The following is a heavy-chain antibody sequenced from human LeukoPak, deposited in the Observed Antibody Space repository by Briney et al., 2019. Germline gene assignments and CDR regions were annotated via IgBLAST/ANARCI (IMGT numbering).Heavy chain of an antibody. CDR2: IDYSGST. J-gene: IGHJ4*02. CDR3: ARSKDGYSQRPFDH. V-gene: IGHV4-59*01. D-gene: IGHD5-24*01. Sequence: SETLSLTCTVSGVSITSYYGSWIPQPPGKGLEWMGYIDYSGSTSHNPSLKSRVTMSVDASKSQVSLKLSSVTAADTAIYYCARSKDGYSQRPFDHWGQGTLVTVSS. CDR1: GVSITSYY.